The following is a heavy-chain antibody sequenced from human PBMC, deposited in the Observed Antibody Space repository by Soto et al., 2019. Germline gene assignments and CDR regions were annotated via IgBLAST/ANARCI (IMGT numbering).Heavy chain of an antibody. V-gene: IGHV1-3*01. Sequence: GTSAKVSCKDCGYRLTRYTRNWVRQAPGQRLEWMGWINPDNGNTKSSQKFQDRVIITRDTSASTAYMDLSSLRSEDTAVYYCARGIATGQLDPWGQRTLVTVSS. D-gene: IGHD2-15*01. CDR2: INPDNGNT. J-gene: IGHJ5*02. CDR3: ARGIATGQLDP. CDR1: GYRLTRYT.